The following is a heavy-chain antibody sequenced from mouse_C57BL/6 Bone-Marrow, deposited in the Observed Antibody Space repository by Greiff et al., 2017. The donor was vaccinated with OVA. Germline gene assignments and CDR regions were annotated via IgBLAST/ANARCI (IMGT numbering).Heavy chain of an antibody. D-gene: IGHD2-1*01. V-gene: IGHV1-69*01. CDR2: IDPSDSYT. CDR3: ARGDYGNSYYFDY. J-gene: IGHJ2*01. CDR1: GYTFTSYW. Sequence: VQLQQPGAELVMPGASVKLSCKASGYTFTSYWMHWVKQRPGQGLEWIGEIDPSDSYTNYNQKFKGKSTLTVDKSSSTAYMQLSSLTSEDSAVYYCARGDYGNSYYFDYWGQGTTLTVSS.